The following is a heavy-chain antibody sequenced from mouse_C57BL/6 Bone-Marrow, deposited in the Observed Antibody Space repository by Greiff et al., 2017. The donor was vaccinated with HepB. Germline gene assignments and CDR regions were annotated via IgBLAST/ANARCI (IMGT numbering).Heavy chain of an antibody. CDR2: ISYDGSN. Sequence: VQLKESGPGLVKPSQSLSLTCSVTGYSITSGYYWNWIRQFPGNKLEWMGYISYDGSNNYNPSLKNRISITRDTSKNQFFLKLNSVTTEDTATYYCAREGITTVLFDYWGQGTTLTVSS. CDR3: AREGITTVLFDY. CDR1: GYSITSGYY. J-gene: IGHJ2*01. D-gene: IGHD1-1*01. V-gene: IGHV3-6*01.